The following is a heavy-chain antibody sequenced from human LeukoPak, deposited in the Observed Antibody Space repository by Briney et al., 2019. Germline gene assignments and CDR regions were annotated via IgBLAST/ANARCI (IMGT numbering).Heavy chain of an antibody. D-gene: IGHD3-9*01. CDR3: ARSPNILAGRYYFDY. CDR2: IYYRGSK. CDR1: GDTISSYS. J-gene: IGHJ4*02. V-gene: IGHV4-59*01. Sequence: SETLSLTCTVSGDTISSYSMRWVRQPPGKGLEWIGYIYYRGSKNYNPSLKSRVTMPVDTSKNQVSLKLSSVTAADTAAYYCARSPNILAGRYYFDYWGQGTLVTVSS.